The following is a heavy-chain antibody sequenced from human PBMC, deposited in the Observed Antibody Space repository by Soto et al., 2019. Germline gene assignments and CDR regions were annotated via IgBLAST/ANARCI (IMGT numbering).Heavy chain of an antibody. Sequence: GGSLRLSCAASGFTFDDYAMHWVRQAPGRGLEYVSSISPDGGGTHYADSVKGRFTISRDNSKNTHYLQMGSLRIDDSAVYYCVKGEYYYDSSGYYPFDYWGQGTLVTVSS. CDR3: VKGEYYYDSSGYYPFDY. J-gene: IGHJ4*02. CDR1: GFTFDDYA. V-gene: IGHV3-64D*06. CDR2: ISPDGGGT. D-gene: IGHD3-22*01.